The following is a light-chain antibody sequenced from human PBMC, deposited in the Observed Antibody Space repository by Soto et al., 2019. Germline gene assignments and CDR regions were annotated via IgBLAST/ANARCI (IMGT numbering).Light chain of an antibody. J-gene: IGKJ4*01. V-gene: IGKV3-11*01. Sequence: EVVLTQSPATLSLSPGDRATLSCRASQSVFGYLAWYQHKPGQAPRLLIYDAYKRATGVPARFSGSGSETEFTLIISNLEPEDFAVYYCQQRSDSPPLTFGGGTKVEIK. CDR3: QQRSDSPPLT. CDR1: QSVFGY. CDR2: DAY.